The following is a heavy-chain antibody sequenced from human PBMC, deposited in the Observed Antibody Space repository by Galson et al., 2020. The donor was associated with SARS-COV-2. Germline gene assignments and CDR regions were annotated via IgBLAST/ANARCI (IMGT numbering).Heavy chain of an antibody. J-gene: IGHJ5*02. Sequence: SETLSLTCAVSGGSISSSNWWSWVRQPPGKGLEWIGEIYHSGSTNYNPSLKSRVTISVDKSKNQFSLKLSSVTAADTAVYYCARELGIGGSYYYRPEYGWFDPWGQGTLVTVSS. CDR1: GGSISSSNW. CDR2: IYHSGST. CDR3: ARELGIGGSYYYRPEYGWFDP. D-gene: IGHD1-26*01. V-gene: IGHV4-4*02.